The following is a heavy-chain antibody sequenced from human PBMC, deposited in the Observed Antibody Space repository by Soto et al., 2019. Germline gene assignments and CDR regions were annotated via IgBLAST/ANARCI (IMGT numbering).Heavy chain of an antibody. Sequence: GGSLRLSCAASGFTFSSYSMNWVRQAPGKGLEWVSSISSSSSYIYYADSVKGRFTISRDNAKNSLYLQMNSLRAEDTAVYYCASPPGSGYYDILTGYSPYYMDVLGKGTTVTVSS. J-gene: IGHJ6*03. CDR2: ISSSSSYI. CDR3: ASPPGSGYYDILTGYSPYYMDV. CDR1: GFTFSSYS. V-gene: IGHV3-21*01. D-gene: IGHD3-9*01.